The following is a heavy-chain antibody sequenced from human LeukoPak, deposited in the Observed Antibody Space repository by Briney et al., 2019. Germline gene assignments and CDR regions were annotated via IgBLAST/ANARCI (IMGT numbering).Heavy chain of an antibody. Sequence: PGWSVRLSCAASGFTFRSYGMHWVRQARARGLEWVAVISYDGSNKYYADSVKDRFTITRDNSKNTLYLQMNSLRAEDTAVYYCAIVRRGYSYDIDYWGQGTLVTVSS. V-gene: IGHV3-30*03. J-gene: IGHJ4*02. CDR3: AIVRRGYSYDIDY. D-gene: IGHD5-18*01. CDR2: ISYDGSNK. CDR1: GFTFRSYG.